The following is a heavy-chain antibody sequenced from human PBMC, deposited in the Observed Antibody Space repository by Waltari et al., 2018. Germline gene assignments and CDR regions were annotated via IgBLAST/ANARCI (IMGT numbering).Heavy chain of an antibody. CDR1: GGSVSPYY. Sequence: QVQLQQSGPRLVKPSETLSLTCSVSGGSVSPYYWHWIRQSPGKGLESIGYIFYGGSTKYNPSLESRVSISLDTSKNQFSLKLSSVTAADTAVYYCARWVNYDASGPLLGYYMDVWGKGTTVTVSS. CDR2: IFYGGST. CDR3: ARWVNYDASGPLLGYYMDV. D-gene: IGHD3-22*01. V-gene: IGHV4-59*02. J-gene: IGHJ6*03.